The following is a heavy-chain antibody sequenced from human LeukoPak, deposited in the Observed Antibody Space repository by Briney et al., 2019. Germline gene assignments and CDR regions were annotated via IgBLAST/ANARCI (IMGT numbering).Heavy chain of an antibody. D-gene: IGHD3-10*01. V-gene: IGHV1-18*03. Sequence: GASVKVSCKASGYTFTNYGLGWVRQAPGQGLEWMGWITTYNNNAEYEQKFQGRVTMTTDTSTSTAHMELRSLTSDDMAVYYCARAFGLTMVRGIMGYRAYDLWGQGTMVIVST. CDR3: ARAFGLTMVRGIMGYRAYDL. CDR1: GYTFTNYG. CDR2: ITTYNNNA. J-gene: IGHJ3*01.